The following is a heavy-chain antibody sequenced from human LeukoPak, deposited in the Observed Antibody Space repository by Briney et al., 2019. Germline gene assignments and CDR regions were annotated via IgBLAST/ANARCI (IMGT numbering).Heavy chain of an antibody. CDR1: GFTFSSYE. Sequence: GGSLRLSCAASGFTFSSYEMNWVRQAPGKGLEWVSYISSSSSYIYYADSVKGRFTISRDNAKNSLYLQMNSLRAEDTAVYYCATRRGLWLPDYWGQGTLVTVSS. CDR2: ISSSSSYI. J-gene: IGHJ4*02. CDR3: ATRRGLWLPDY. D-gene: IGHD5-18*01. V-gene: IGHV3-21*05.